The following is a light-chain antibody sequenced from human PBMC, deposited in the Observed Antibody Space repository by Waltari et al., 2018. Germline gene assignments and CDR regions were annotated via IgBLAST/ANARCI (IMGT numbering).Light chain of an antibody. Sequence: QSVMTKPPPTSGPPGPRLIISCSGSSSNIGNNHVYWYQQLPGAAPKLLIYRDNERPSGVPVRFSVSKSGTSASLAISWLRSEDEADYYCGGWDDNLNGWVFGGGTRLTVL. CDR1: SSNIGNNH. J-gene: IGLJ3*02. CDR2: RDN. V-gene: IGLV1-47*01. CDR3: GGWDDNLNGWV.